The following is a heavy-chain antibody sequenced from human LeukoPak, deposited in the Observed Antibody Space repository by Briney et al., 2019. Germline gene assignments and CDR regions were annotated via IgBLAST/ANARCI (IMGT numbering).Heavy chain of an antibody. D-gene: IGHD2-15*01. J-gene: IGHJ4*02. CDR1: GGTFSSYA. V-gene: IGHV1-69*13. CDR2: IIPIFGTA. CDR3: ARDRAGTVYCSGGSCYSAGY. Sequence: SVKLSCKASGGTFSSYAISWVRQAPGQGLEWMGGIIPIFGTANYAQKFQGRVTITPDESTSTAYMELSSLRSEDTAVYYCARDRAGTVYCSGGSCYSAGYWGQGTLVTVSS.